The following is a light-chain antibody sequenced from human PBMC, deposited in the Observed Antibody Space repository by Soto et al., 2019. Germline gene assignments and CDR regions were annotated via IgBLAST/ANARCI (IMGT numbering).Light chain of an antibody. CDR2: VAS. CDR3: QQANSCPFT. V-gene: IGKV1-12*02. J-gene: IGKJ3*01. CDR1: QGIRTW. Sequence: DIQMTQSPSSVSASVGDRVTITCRASQGIRTWLAWYQQKPGKHPKLLIYVASSLQSGAPSRFSGSGSWTGFTLAISSLQPDDFAHYYCQQANSCPFTFGPGTKVDIK.